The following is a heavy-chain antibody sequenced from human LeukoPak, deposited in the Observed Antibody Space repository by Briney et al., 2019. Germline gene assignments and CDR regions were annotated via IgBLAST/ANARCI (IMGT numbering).Heavy chain of an antibody. CDR2: VSAHNYST. V-gene: IGHV1-18*01. CDR3: ARVADYGSGSHLFDY. CDR1: GYTFLNYD. Sequence: GASVKVSCKASGYTFLNYDFTWVRQAPGQGLEWMGWVSAHNYSTKYAQRFQGRVTMTADTSTTTAYMELRSLRSDDTAVYYCARVADYGSGSHLFDYWGQGTLVAVSS. J-gene: IGHJ4*02. D-gene: IGHD3-10*01.